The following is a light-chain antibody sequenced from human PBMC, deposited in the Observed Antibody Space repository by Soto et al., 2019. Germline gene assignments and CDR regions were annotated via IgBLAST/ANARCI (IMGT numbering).Light chain of an antibody. CDR3: QQRGT. V-gene: IGKV3-20*01. J-gene: IGKJ2*02. Sequence: EIVLTQSPGTLSLSPGERATLSCRASQSVSASFLAWYQQKPGQAPRLLIYGASSRATGIPDRFSGSGSGTDFTLTISRLDPKDAAVYYCQQRGTFGQGTKLEIK. CDR2: GAS. CDR1: QSVSASF.